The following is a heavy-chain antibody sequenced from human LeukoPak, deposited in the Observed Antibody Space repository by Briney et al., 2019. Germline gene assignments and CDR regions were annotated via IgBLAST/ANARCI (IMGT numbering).Heavy chain of an antibody. Sequence: PGGSLRLSCAASGLTISNKYMSWVRQAPGKGLQWVSVIYSGGSTYYADSVKGRFTISRDNSKNTLYLQMNSLRAEDTAVYYCAREGGSPYYFDYWGQGTLVTVSS. D-gene: IGHD6-6*01. CDR3: AREGGSPYYFDY. CDR1: GLTISNKY. CDR2: IYSGGST. V-gene: IGHV3-66*01. J-gene: IGHJ4*02.